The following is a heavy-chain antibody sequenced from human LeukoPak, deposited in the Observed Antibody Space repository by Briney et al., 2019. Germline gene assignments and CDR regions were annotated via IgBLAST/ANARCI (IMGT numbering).Heavy chain of an antibody. CDR3: AREAMEL. V-gene: IGHV3-74*01. CDR1: GFTFSSNW. Sequence: GGSLKLSCAASGFTFSSNWMHWVRQAPGKGLVWVSQINTDGSSTNYADSVKGRFTISRDNARNTLYLQMNSLRAEDTAVYYCAREAMELWGQGTLVTVSS. CDR2: INTDGSST. J-gene: IGHJ4*02. D-gene: IGHD4/OR15-4a*01.